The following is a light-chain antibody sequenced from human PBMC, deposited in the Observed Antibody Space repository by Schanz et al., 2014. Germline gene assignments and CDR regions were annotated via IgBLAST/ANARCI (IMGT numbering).Light chain of an antibody. CDR1: SGDVGGYNY. CDR3: SSYAGSNNFKV. CDR2: DVS. J-gene: IGLJ3*02. V-gene: IGLV2-11*01. Sequence: QSALTQPRSVSGSPGQSVTISCTGTSGDVGGYNYVSWYQQHPGKAPKLMIFDVSQRPSGVPDRFSASKSGNTASLTISGLQTEDEADYYCSSYAGSNNFKVFGGGTKLTVL.